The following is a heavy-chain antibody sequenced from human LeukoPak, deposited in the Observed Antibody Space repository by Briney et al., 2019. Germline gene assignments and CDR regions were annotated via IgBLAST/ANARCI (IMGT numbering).Heavy chain of an antibody. V-gene: IGHV4-59*01. CDR3: ARATMVRGVNKNYYYYGMDV. CDR2: IYYSGST. D-gene: IGHD3-10*01. CDR1: GGSISSYY. J-gene: IGHJ6*02. Sequence: PSETLSLTCTVSGGSISSYYWSWIRQPPGKGLEWIGYIYYSGSTYYNPSLKSRVTISVDTSKNQFSLKLSSVTAADTAVYYCARATMVRGVNKNYYYYGMDVWGQGTTVTVSS.